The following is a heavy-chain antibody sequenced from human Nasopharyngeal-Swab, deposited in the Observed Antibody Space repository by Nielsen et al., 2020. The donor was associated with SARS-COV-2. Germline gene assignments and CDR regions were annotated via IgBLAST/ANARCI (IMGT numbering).Heavy chain of an antibody. CDR3: ARDWELLGFDY. V-gene: IGHV4-30-4*01. J-gene: IGHJ4*02. CDR1: GGSISSGDYY. CDR2: IYYSGST. D-gene: IGHD1-26*01. Sequence: SETLSLTCTVSGGSISSGDYYWSWIRQPPGKGLEWIGYIYYSGSTYYNPSLKSRVTISVDTSKNQFSLKLSSVTVADTAVYYCARDWELLGFDYWGQGTPVTVSS.